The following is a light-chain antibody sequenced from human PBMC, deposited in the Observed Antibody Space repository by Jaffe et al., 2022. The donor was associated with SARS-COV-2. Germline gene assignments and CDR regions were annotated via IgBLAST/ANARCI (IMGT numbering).Light chain of an antibody. J-gene: IGLJ2*01. V-gene: IGLV1-40*01. CDR2: GNT. CDR3: QSYDSRLSVFVV. CDR1: SSNIGAGYD. Sequence: QSVLTQPPSVSGAPGQRVTISCTGSSSNIGAGYDVHWYQHLPGTAPKLLIYGNTNRPSGVPDRFSGSKSGTSASLAISGLQAEDEADYYCQSYDSRLSVFVVFGGGTKLTVL.